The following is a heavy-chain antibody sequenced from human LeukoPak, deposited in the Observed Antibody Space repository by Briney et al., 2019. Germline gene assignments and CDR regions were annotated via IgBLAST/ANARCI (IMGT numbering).Heavy chain of an antibody. V-gene: IGHV3-7*01. CDR2: INKDGSEK. J-gene: IGHJ4*02. Sequence: PGESLRLSCIGSGMNNYWMTWVRQAPGKGLESVANINKDGSEKYYLDSVKGRITISRDNIKNSVFLQINSLRAEDTGIYYCVTDLNWVSHWGQGTLVTVSS. CDR3: VTDLNWVSH. CDR1: GMNNYW. D-gene: IGHD3-16*01.